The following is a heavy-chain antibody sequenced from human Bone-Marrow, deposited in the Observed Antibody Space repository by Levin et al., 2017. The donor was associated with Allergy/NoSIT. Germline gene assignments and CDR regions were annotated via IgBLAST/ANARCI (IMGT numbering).Heavy chain of an antibody. D-gene: IGHD3/OR15-3a*01. J-gene: IGHJ4*02. CDR3: ARVPYDFWSGYWDGN. CDR2: ISAHTGNT. V-gene: IGHV1-18*01. CDR1: GYTFTSYG. Sequence: ASVKVSCKASGYTFTSYGISWVRQAPGQGLEWVGWISAHTGNTDYAQNLQGRVTITTDTSTSTAYLELRSLRSDDTAVYYCARVPYDFWSGYWDGNWGQGTLVTVS.